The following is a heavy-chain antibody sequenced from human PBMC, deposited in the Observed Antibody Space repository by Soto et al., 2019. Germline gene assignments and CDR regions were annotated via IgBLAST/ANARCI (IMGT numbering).Heavy chain of an antibody. J-gene: IGHJ6*02. CDR3: ARTRNLDV. Sequence: QVQLQQWGAGLLKPSETLSLTCAVYDGSLSGYYGNWIRQSPGKGLEWIGEINHSGSTNYNPSLKSRVTISIDTSKNQFSLKLSSVTAADTAVYYCARTRNLDVWGQGTTVIVSS. V-gene: IGHV4-34*01. CDR2: INHSGST. D-gene: IGHD1-1*01. CDR1: DGSLSGYY.